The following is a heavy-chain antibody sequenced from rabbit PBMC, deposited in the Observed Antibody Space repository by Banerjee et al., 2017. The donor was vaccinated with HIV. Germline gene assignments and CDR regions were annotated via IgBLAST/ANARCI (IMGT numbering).Heavy chain of an antibody. CDR3: ARGLRGASNRYYFTL. V-gene: IGHV1S45*01. CDR1: GFSFTSSYY. D-gene: IGHD1-1*01. CDR2: IGSGSSGST. J-gene: IGHJ4*01. Sequence: QEQLEESGGDLVKPGASLTLTCTASGFSFTSSYYMCWVRQAPGKGLEWIACIGSGSSGSTYYASWAKGRFTISKTSSTTVTLQMTSLTAADTAAYFCARGLRGASNRYYFTLWGQGTLVTVS.